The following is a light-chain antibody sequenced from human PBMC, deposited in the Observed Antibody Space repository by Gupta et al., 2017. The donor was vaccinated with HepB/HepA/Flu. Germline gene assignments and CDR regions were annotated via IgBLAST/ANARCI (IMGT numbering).Light chain of an antibody. J-gene: IGKJ1*01. CDR3: QQYHTIPWT. V-gene: IGKV4-1*01. CDR2: WAS. Sequence: DIVMTQLPASLAVSLGERATINCKSSQSVLYSSDNNNYLSWYQQKPGQPPKLLIYWASAREYGVPDRFSASGSGTDFTLTISSLQAEDVAVYYCQQYHTIPWTFGQGTKVEIK. CDR1: QSVLYSSDNNNY.